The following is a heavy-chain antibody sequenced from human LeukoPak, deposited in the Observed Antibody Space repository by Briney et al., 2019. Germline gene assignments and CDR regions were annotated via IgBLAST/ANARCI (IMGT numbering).Heavy chain of an antibody. CDR2: ISGSGGTT. Sequence: GGSLRLSCAASGFTFSTYAMGWVRQAPGKGLEWVATISGSGGTTSYADSVRGRFTIFSGNSKDSVHLHMGSLRAGDTAVYYCAKDRAGGSYPFDHWGQGSLVTVSS. CDR3: AKDRAGGSYPFDH. D-gene: IGHD1-26*01. J-gene: IGHJ4*02. CDR1: GFTFSTYA. V-gene: IGHV3-23*01.